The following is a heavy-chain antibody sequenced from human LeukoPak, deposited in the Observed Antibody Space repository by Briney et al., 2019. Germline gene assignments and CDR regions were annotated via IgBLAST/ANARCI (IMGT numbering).Heavy chain of an antibody. J-gene: IGHJ6*02. CDR2: ISSSSSTI. CDR1: GFTFSSYS. D-gene: IGHD3-3*01. CDR3: AKDNQGFSPVALGYYYYGMDV. V-gene: IGHV3-48*01. Sequence: PGGSLRLSCAASGFTFSSYSMNWVRQAPGKGLEWVSYISSSSSTIYYADSVKGRFTISRDNAKNSLYLQMNSLRAEDTAVYYCAKDNQGFSPVALGYYYYGMDVWGQGTTVTVSS.